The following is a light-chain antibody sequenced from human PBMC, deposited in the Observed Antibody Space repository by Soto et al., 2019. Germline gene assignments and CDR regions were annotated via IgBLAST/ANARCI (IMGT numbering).Light chain of an antibody. Sequence: DIQMTQSPSTLSACLGDSVTISCRASQSISSWLAWYQQKPGKAPKLLIYDASTLESGVPSRFSGSGSGTEFTLTISSLQPEDFATYYCQQSYSTLTWTFGQGTKVDI. CDR3: QQSYSTLTWT. CDR1: QSISSW. J-gene: IGKJ1*01. CDR2: DAS. V-gene: IGKV1-5*01.